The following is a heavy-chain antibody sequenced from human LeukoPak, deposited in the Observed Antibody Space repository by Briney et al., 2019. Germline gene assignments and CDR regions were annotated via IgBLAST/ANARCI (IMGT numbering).Heavy chain of an antibody. Sequence: PSETLSLTCAVYGGSFSGYYWSWIRQPPGKGLEWIGEINHSGSTNYNPSLKSRVTISVDTSENQFSLKLSSVTAADTAVYYCARSHYYGSGSYYTRSWFDPWGQGTLVTVSS. CDR1: GGSFSGYY. CDR3: ARSHYYGSGSYYTRSWFDP. D-gene: IGHD3-10*01. V-gene: IGHV4-34*01. J-gene: IGHJ5*02. CDR2: INHSGST.